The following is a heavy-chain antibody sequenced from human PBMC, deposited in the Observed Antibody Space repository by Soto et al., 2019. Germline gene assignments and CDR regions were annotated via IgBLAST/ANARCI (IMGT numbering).Heavy chain of an antibody. J-gene: IGHJ4*02. V-gene: IGHV1-69*04. CDR1: GDTFNNYV. Sequence: QVQLVQSGAEVRKPGSSVTVSCETSGDTFNNYVINWVRQAPGQGPEWMGRIIPIVGKTIYAQRFQGRVTITADKATTTVYMDLRSLRIDDTAVYFCAREGTSTSTGMDYWGQGSLVTVSS. CDR2: IIPIVGKT. CDR3: AREGTSTSTGMDY. D-gene: IGHD2-2*01.